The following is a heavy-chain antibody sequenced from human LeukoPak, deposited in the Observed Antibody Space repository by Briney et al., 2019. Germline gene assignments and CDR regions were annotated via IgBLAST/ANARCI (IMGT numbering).Heavy chain of an antibody. D-gene: IGHD4-17*01. J-gene: IGHJ4*02. CDR1: GGSFSGYY. CDR2: VYTSGST. CDR3: ARGGYGDPFDY. V-gene: IGHV4-59*10. Sequence: SETLSLTCAVYGGSFSGYYWSWIRQPAGKGLEWIGRVYTSGSTNYNPSLKSRVTMSIDTSKKQFSLKLRSVTAADTAVYYCARGGYGDPFDYWGQGTLVTVSS.